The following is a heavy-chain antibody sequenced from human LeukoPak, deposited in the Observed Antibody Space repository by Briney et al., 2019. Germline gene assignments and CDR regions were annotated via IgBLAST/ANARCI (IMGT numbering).Heavy chain of an antibody. J-gene: IGHJ4*02. CDR1: GYTFTGYY. CDR3: ARGSLRSGSPPSYYFDY. Sequence: ASVKVSCKASGYTFTGYYMHWVRQAPGQGLEWMGWINPNSGGTNYAQKFQGRVTMTRDTSISTAYMELSRLRSDDTAGYYCARGSLRSGSPPSYYFDYWGQGTLVTVSS. CDR2: INPNSGGT. D-gene: IGHD3-10*01. V-gene: IGHV1-2*02.